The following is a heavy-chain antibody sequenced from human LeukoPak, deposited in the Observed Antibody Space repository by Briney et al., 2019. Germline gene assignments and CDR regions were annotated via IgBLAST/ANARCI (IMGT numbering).Heavy chain of an antibody. CDR3: ARVVSGITGTSQANDAFDI. J-gene: IGHJ3*02. Sequence: ASVKVSCKASGYTFTGYYMHWVRQAPGQGLEWMGWINPNSGGTNYAQKFQGRVTMTRDTSISTAYMELSRLRSDDTAVYYCARVVSGITGTSQANDAFDIWGQGTMVTVSS. CDR1: GYTFTGYY. D-gene: IGHD1-20*01. V-gene: IGHV1-2*02. CDR2: INPNSGGT.